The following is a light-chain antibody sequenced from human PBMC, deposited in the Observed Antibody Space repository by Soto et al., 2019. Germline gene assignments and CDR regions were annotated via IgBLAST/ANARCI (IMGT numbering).Light chain of an antibody. Sequence: QSVLTQPPSVSGAPGQRVTISCTGSSSNIGAGYDVHWYQQLPGTAPKHLIYGNSNRPSGVPDRFSGSKSGTSASLAITGLQAEDEADYYCQSYDSSLSGLVFGGGTKVTVL. CDR1: SSNIGAGYD. V-gene: IGLV1-40*01. CDR2: GNS. J-gene: IGLJ2*01. CDR3: QSYDSSLSGLV.